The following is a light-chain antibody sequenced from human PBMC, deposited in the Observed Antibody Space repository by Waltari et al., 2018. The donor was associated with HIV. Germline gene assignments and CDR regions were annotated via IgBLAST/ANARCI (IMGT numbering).Light chain of an antibody. V-gene: IGKV1-39*01. J-gene: IGKJ2*01. CDR1: QSISSY. Sequence: DIQMTQFPSSLSASVGDRVTISCRASQSISSYINWYQEKPGKAPELLIYAASTLQSCVPSRFSASGSETDFTRTISSLQPEDCATYYCQQSYSLPRTFGQGTKLEIK. CDR3: QQSYSLPRT. CDR2: AAS.